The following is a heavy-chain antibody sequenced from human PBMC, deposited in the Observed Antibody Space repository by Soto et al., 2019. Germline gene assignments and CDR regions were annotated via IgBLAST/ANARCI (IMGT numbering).Heavy chain of an antibody. Sequence: PSETLSLTCSVSGGSISRYYWSWIRQPPGKGLEWIGYAYYSGDTGYNPSLQSRVTMAVDTSKNQVSLNLTSVTAADTAVYYCARDRSTYGGGGTGEVKENWFDPWGQGALVTVS. CDR2: AYYSGDT. CDR3: ARDRSTYGGGGTGEVKENWFDP. J-gene: IGHJ5*02. D-gene: IGHD2-8*01. CDR1: GGSISRYY. V-gene: IGHV4-59*01.